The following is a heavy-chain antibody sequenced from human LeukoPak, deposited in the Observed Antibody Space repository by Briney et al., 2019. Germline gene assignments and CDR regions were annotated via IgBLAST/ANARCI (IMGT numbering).Heavy chain of an antibody. D-gene: IGHD4-11*01. CDR3: ARDKGTVTIFDC. Sequence: GGSLRLSCAASGFTFSNYWMSWVRQAPGKGPEWVANIKQDGSEKYYVDSVKGRFTISRDNAKNSLYLQMNSLRAEDTAVYYCARDKGTVTIFDCWGQGTLVTVSS. V-gene: IGHV3-7*01. CDR2: IKQDGSEK. CDR1: GFTFSNYW. J-gene: IGHJ4*02.